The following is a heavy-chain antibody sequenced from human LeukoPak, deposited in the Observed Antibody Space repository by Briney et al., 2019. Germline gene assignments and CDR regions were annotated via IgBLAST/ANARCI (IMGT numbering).Heavy chain of an antibody. CDR2: ISAYNGNT. D-gene: IGHD2-15*01. CDR3: ARVSCSGGSCYSDFDH. Sequence: ASVKVSCKASGYTFTSYGISWVRQAPGQGLEWMGWISAYNGNTNYAQKLQGRVTMTTDTSTSTAYMELRSLRSDDTAVYYCARVSCSGGSCYSDFDHWGQGTLVTVSS. V-gene: IGHV1-18*01. CDR1: GYTFTSYG. J-gene: IGHJ4*02.